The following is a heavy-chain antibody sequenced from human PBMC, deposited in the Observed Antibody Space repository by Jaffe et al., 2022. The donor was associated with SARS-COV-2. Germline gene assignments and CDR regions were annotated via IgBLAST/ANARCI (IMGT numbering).Heavy chain of an antibody. CDR2: ISYDGSNK. CDR1: GFTFSSYA. J-gene: IGHJ6*02. Sequence: QVQLVESGGGVVQPGRSLRLSCAASGFTFSSYAMHWVRQAPGKGLEWVAVISYDGSNKYYADSVKGRFTISRDNSKNTLYLQMNSLRAEDTAVYYCARDRGYDILTGYPSPLYYYYYGMDVWGQGTTVTVSS. V-gene: IGHV3-30-3*01. CDR3: ARDRGYDILTGYPSPLYYYYYGMDV. D-gene: IGHD3-9*01.